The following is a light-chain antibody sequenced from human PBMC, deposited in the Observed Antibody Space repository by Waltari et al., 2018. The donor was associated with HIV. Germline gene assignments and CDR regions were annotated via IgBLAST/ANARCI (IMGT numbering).Light chain of an antibody. CDR2: GNS. Sequence: QSVVTQPPSVSGTPGQTVTISCSGSTSNIGIKTVNWYQHLPGTAAKRLIYGNSQRHSGCPHRCSASKSGTTAPLAISVLQSEDEAEYYWASWDASLNGWGFGGGTKLTVL. J-gene: IGLJ3*02. CDR3: ASWDASLNGWG. V-gene: IGLV1-44*01. CDR1: TSNIGIKT.